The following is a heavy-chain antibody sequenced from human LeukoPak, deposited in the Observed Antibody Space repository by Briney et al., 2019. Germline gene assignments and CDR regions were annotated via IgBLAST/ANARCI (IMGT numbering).Heavy chain of an antibody. Sequence: VGSLRLSCAASAFTFSDYYMSWIRQAPGKGLEWVSYISGSSRTIYYADSVKGRFTISRDNAKNSLYLQMNSLRAEDTAVYYCARRNHYDDGRYLYWGQGTLVTVSS. CDR3: ARRNHYDDGRYLY. V-gene: IGHV3-11*04. CDR1: AFTFSDYY. D-gene: IGHD1-14*01. J-gene: IGHJ4*02. CDR2: ISGSSRTI.